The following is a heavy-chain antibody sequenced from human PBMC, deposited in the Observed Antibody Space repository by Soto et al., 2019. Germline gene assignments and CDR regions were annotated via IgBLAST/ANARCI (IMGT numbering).Heavy chain of an antibody. CDR2: IIPILGIA. J-gene: IGHJ6*02. Sequence: QVQLVQSGAEVKKPGSSVKVSCKASGGTFSSYTISWVRQAPGQGLEWMGRIIPILGIANYAQKFQGRVTITADKSTRPAYMELSSRRSEDTAVYYCARRGKSSGWYYKGPDYYYYGMDVWGQGTTVTVSS. V-gene: IGHV1-69*02. CDR1: GGTFSSYT. CDR3: ARRGKSSGWYYKGPDYYYYGMDV. D-gene: IGHD6-19*01.